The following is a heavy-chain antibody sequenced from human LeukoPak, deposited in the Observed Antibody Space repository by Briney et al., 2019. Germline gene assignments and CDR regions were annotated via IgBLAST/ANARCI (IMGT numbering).Heavy chain of an antibody. Sequence: GRSLRLSCAASGFTFSSYGMHWVRQAPGKGLEWVAVISYEGGTQHYADSVKGRFIISGDNPRNTLYLQMNILRTEDTAVYYCAKEGTPQVSTWYDLWGQGTQVIVST. D-gene: IGHD3-10*01. J-gene: IGHJ5*02. CDR1: GFTFSSYG. V-gene: IGHV3-30*18. CDR3: AKEGTPQVSTWYDL. CDR2: ISYEGGTQ.